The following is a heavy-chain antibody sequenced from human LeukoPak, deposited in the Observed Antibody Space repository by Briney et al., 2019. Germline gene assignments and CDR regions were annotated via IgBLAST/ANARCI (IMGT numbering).Heavy chain of an antibody. CDR2: IYSGGST. J-gene: IGHJ4*01. CDR3: ARERDSSGLDY. CDR1: GFTVSSNY. V-gene: IGHV3-53*01. D-gene: IGHD3-22*01. Sequence: PGGSLRLSCAASGFTVSSNYMSWVRQAPEKGLEWVSVIYSGGSTYYADSVKGRFTISRDNSKNTLYLQMNSLRAEDTAVYYCARERDSSGLDYWGQGTLVTVSP.